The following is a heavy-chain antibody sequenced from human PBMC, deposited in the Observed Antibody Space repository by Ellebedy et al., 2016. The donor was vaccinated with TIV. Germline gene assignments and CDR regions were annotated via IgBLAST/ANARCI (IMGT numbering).Heavy chain of an antibody. V-gene: IGHV3-7*01. CDR3: ATDGSYGDYLSPAHAFVF. D-gene: IGHD4-17*01. Sequence: GESLKISCAASRFSFSSYWMSWVRQPPGKGLEWVANINQDGSDKYYVDSVKGRFTISRDNAKNSLYLQMNSLRDEDTSVYYCATDGSYGDYLSPAHAFVFWGQGTTVTVSS. J-gene: IGHJ3*01. CDR1: RFSFSSYW. CDR2: INQDGSDK.